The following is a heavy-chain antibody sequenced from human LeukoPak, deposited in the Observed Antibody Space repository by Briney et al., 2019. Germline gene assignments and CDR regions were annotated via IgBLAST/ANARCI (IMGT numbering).Heavy chain of an antibody. CDR3: ARGGYCSGGSCYKFFDY. V-gene: IGHV3-33*08. Sequence: HPGGSLRLSCAASGFTFSSYGMHWVRQAPGKGLEWVAVIWYDGSNKYYADSVKGRFTISRDNSKNTLYLQMNSLRAEDTAVYYCARGGYCSGGSCYKFFDYWGQGTLVTVSS. CDR1: GFTFSSYG. J-gene: IGHJ4*02. CDR2: IWYDGSNK. D-gene: IGHD2-15*01.